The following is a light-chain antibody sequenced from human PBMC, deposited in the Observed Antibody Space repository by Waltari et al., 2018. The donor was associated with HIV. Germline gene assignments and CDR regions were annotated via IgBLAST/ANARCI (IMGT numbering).Light chain of an antibody. Sequence: QSALTQPRSVSGSPGQSISISCTGTSSDVGGYKYVSWYQQYPGEVPKLMIYDVTKRPSGVPDRFSGSKSGNTASLTSSGLQAGDEADYYCCSYAGVYTRWVFGGGTKLTVL. CDR1: SSDVGGYKY. J-gene: IGLJ3*02. V-gene: IGLV2-11*01. CDR3: CSYAGVYTRWV. CDR2: DVT.